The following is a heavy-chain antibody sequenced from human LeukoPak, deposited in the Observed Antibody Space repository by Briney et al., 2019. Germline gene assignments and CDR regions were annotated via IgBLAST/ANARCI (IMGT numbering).Heavy chain of an antibody. Sequence: PSETLSLTCTVSGGSISSSSYYWGWIRQPPGKGLEWIGSIYYSGSTYYNPSLKSRVTISVDTSKNQFSLKLSSVTAADAAVYYCARLRRYCSSTSCHRSYYYYYMDVWGKGTTVTVSS. CDR3: ARLRRYCSSTSCHRSYYYYYMDV. CDR2: IYYSGST. D-gene: IGHD2-2*01. V-gene: IGHV4-39*01. CDR1: GGSISSSSYY. J-gene: IGHJ6*03.